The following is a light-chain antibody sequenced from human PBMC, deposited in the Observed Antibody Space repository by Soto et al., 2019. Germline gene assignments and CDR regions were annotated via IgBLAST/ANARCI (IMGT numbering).Light chain of an antibody. CDR2: GAS. Sequence: EVVMTQSPVLLSVSPGERATLSCRASQSLNSDLAWYQQKPGQPPRLLIHGASTRATGIPAKFSGSGSGTGFTLTISSVQSEDFAVYYCQQYKYWPRTFGQGTKV. J-gene: IGKJ1*01. V-gene: IGKV3-15*01. CDR3: QQYKYWPRT. CDR1: QSLNSD.